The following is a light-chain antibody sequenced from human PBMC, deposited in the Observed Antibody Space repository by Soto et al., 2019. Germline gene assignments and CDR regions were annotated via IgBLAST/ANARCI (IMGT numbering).Light chain of an antibody. CDR2: GVT. CDR3: SSYSTSFFYV. Sequence: QSVLTQPRSVSVSPGQSVTISCTGTRSDIGFYNYVSWYQQYPGKAPNLLIYGVTNRPSGVSYRFSGSKSGSTASLTISGLRDEDEADYYCSSYSTSFFYVFGTGTKVTVL. CDR1: RSDIGFYNY. J-gene: IGLJ1*01. V-gene: IGLV2-14*03.